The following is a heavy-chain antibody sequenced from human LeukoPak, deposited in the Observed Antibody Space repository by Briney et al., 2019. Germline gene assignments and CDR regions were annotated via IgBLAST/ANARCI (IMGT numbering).Heavy chain of an antibody. CDR2: LSYRGDT. D-gene: IGHD6-19*01. V-gene: IGHV4-39*01. J-gene: IGHJ4*02. CDR3: ARQVHSGGWYGPFDY. CDR1: GGSISSSTYY. Sequence: SETLSLTCTVSGGSISSSTYYLGWFRQPPGKGLEWIGSLSYRGDTYYNPSLRSRLTISVDTSESHFSLNLTSLAAADTAVYYCARQVHSGGWYGPFDYWGQGTLVTVSS.